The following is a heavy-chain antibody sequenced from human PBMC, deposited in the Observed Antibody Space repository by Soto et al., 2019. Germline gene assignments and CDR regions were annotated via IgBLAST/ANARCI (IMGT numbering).Heavy chain of an antibody. Sequence: SETLSLTCAVSGYPINSGYYWGWIRQPPGKGLEWIGSISHSGSTYYKPSLKSRVTISVDTSKKQFSLKLTSVTAADTAVYYCARVRWLSEYDILTGYYIFDQWGRGTLVTVSS. CDR3: ARVRWLSEYDILTGYYIFDQ. CDR1: GYPINSGYY. D-gene: IGHD3-9*01. J-gene: IGHJ4*02. CDR2: ISHSGST. V-gene: IGHV4-38-2*01.